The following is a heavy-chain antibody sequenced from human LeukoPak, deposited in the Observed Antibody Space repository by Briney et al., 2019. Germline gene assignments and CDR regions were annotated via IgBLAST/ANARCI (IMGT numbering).Heavy chain of an antibody. J-gene: IGHJ4*02. CDR2: IGHEDGTT. Sequence: VASVKVSCKVSGSTLSKISIDWVRQAPGKGLEWMGSIGHEDGTTVHAQKFQGRFHMTGDTATDTAYMDMSSLTSEDTAIYYCATGAIVFDYWGQGTLVTVSS. CDR1: GSTLSKIS. V-gene: IGHV1-24*01. CDR3: ATGAIVFDY. D-gene: IGHD3-22*01.